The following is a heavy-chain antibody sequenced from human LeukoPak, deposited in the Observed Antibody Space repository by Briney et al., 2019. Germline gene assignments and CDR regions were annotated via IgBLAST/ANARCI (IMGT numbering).Heavy chain of an antibody. CDR2: ISSSGSTI. D-gene: IGHD4-17*01. V-gene: IGHV3-11*04. Sequence: GGSLRLSCAASGFTFSDYYMSWIRQAPGKGLEWVSHISSSGSTIYYADSVKGRFTISRDNAKNSLYLQMNSLRAEDTAVYYCARDDYGDYYYYYMDVWGKGTTVTVSS. CDR3: ARDDYGDYYYYYMDV. CDR1: GFTFSDYY. J-gene: IGHJ6*03.